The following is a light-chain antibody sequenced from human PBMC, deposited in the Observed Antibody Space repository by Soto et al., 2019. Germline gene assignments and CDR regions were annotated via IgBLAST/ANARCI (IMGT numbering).Light chain of an antibody. CDR1: QDINTY. Sequence: DIQMTQSPSSLSASVGDRVTITCRASQDINTYLAWYQQRPGKVPKLLIYGATTLQPGVPSRFSGSGSGTDFTLTITSLQPEDVATYYCQNCKSAVFTFGPGTKVDIK. V-gene: IGKV1-27*01. J-gene: IGKJ3*01. CDR2: GAT. CDR3: QNCKSAVFT.